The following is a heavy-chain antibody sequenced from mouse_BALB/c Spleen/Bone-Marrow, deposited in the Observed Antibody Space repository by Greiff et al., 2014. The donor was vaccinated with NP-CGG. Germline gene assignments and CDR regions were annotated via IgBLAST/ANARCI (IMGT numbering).Heavy chain of an antibody. Sequence: VQLQQSGPELMKPGASVKISCKASGYSFTSYYMHWVKQSHGKSLEWIGYIDPFNGGTSYNQKFKGKATLTVDKSSSTAYMHLSSLTSEDSAVYYCAGSTMISAWFAYWVQGTLVTVSA. D-gene: IGHD2-4*01. CDR3: AGSTMISAWFAY. CDR1: GYSFTSYY. CDR2: IDPFNGGT. J-gene: IGHJ3*01. V-gene: IGHV1S135*01.